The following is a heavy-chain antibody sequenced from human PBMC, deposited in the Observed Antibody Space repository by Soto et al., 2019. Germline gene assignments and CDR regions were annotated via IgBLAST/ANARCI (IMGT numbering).Heavy chain of an antibody. CDR1: GFTFSSNW. D-gene: IGHD2-15*01. Sequence: EVQLVESGGGLVQPGGSLRLSCTASGFTFSSNWMNWVRQAPGKEPEWVANIKQDGREKYYVDSVKGRFTISRDNAKNSLYLQMNSLRADDTAVYYCARDLGYCAGGTCYTVLDYWGQGTLVTVSS. CDR2: IKQDGREK. V-gene: IGHV3-7*01. CDR3: ARDLGYCAGGTCYTVLDY. J-gene: IGHJ4*02.